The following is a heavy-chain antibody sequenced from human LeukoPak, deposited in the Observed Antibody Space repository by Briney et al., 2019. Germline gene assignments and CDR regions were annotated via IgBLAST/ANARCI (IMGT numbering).Heavy chain of an antibody. V-gene: IGHV1-69*04. D-gene: IGHD3/OR15-3a*01. J-gene: IGHJ6*02. CDR3: AREIPMSATEDWYYYSGMDV. CDR2: IIPILCIA. CDR1: GCTFISYA. Sequence: ASVKVSCKASGCTFISYAISWVRQAPGQGVEWMGRIIPILCIANYAQKFQGRVTITADKSTSTAYMELSSLRSEDTAVYYCAREIPMSATEDWYYYSGMDVWGQGTTVTVSS.